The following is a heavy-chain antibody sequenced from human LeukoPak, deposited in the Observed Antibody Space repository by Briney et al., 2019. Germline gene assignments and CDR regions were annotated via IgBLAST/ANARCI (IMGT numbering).Heavy chain of an antibody. CDR3: ARDSGLDSFDY. Sequence: SETLSLACTVSGGSISSGDYCWSWIRQPPGKGLEWIGYIYYSGSTYYNPSLKSRVTISVDTSKNQFSLKLSSVTAADTAVYYCARDSGLDSFDYWGQGTLVTVSS. D-gene: IGHD3-22*01. CDR1: GGSISSGDYC. CDR2: IYYSGST. V-gene: IGHV4-30-4*08. J-gene: IGHJ4*02.